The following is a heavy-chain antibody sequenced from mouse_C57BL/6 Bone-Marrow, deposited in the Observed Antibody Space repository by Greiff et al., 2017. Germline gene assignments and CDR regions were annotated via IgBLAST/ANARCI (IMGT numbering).Heavy chain of an antibody. D-gene: IGHD2-5*01. V-gene: IGHV14-2*01. J-gene: IGHJ1*03. CDR3: GSNFLYWYFDV. Sequence: EVQLKESGAELVKPGASVKLSCTASGFNIKDYYMHWVKQRTEQGLEWIGRIDPEDGETKYAPKFQGKATITADTSSNTAYLRLSSLTSEDTGVYYGGSNFLYWYFDVWGTGTTVTVSS. CDR2: IDPEDGET. CDR1: GFNIKDYY.